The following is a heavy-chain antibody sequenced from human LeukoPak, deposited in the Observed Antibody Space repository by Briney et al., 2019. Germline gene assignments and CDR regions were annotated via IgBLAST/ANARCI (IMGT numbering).Heavy chain of an antibody. CDR1: APSISSYY. CDR2: IYLSGGN. V-gene: IGHV4-59*12. D-gene: IGHD6-19*01. CDR3: ARDSPGAVAGGGPGWFDS. J-gene: IGHJ5*01. Sequence: PSETLSLARTVSAPSISSYYWGSIRQPPGKGLEWIGYIYLSGGNNYYASLKSRVTISVDTTKKQFSLKLSSVTAADTAVYYCARDSPGAVAGGGPGWFDSWGQGTLVTVSS.